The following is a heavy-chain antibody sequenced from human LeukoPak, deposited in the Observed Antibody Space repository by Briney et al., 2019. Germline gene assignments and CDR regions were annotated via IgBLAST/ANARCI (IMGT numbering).Heavy chain of an antibody. Sequence: SETLSLTCTVSGGSISSSSYYWGWIRQPPGKGLEWIGSIYYSGSTYYNPSLKSRVTISVDTSKNQFSLKLSSVTAADTAVYYCARHGYWLSYPYYFDYWGQGTLVTVSS. J-gene: IGHJ4*02. D-gene: IGHD3/OR15-3a*01. CDR1: GGSISSSSYY. CDR3: ARHGYWLSYPYYFDY. V-gene: IGHV4-39*01. CDR2: IYYSGST.